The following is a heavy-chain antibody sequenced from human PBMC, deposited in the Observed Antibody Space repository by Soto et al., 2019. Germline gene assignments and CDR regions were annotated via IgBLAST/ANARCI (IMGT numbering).Heavy chain of an antibody. D-gene: IGHD3-10*01. J-gene: IGHJ6*02. CDR2: IFYSGST. Sequence: PSETLSLTCTVSGGSVSSGGSYWSWIRQPPGKVLEWIGYIFYSGSTNYNPSLKSRVTISVDTSRNQFSLNLISVTAADTAVYYCARVSRGSNYYYRMDVWGQGTTVTVSS. CDR1: GGSVSSGGSY. CDR3: ARVSRGSNYYYRMDV. V-gene: IGHV4-61*08.